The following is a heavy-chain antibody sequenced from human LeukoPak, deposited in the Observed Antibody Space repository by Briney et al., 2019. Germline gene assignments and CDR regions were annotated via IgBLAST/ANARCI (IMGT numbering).Heavy chain of an antibody. CDR2: LSGSGGDT. CDR1: GFTFGHNA. D-gene: IGHD6-6*01. V-gene: IGHV3-23*01. J-gene: IGHJ4*02. Sequence: GRSLRLSCVASGFTFGHNAMAWVRQAPGKRLEWVSALSGSGGDTFYADSVKGRFTISRDNSKNTLYLQLSSLRPDDTAVYYCAKGAPSSSSIFDFWGPGTLVTVSS. CDR3: AKGAPSSSSIFDF.